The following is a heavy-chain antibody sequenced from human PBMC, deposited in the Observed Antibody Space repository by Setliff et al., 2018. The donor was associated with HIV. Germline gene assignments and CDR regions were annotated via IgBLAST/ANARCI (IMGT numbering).Heavy chain of an antibody. CDR3: ARGSLYYGLGSHYRRSWFDP. D-gene: IGHD3-10*01. J-gene: IGHJ5*02. CDR2: IYYSGST. Sequence: PSETLSLTCTVSGGSISSSSYYWGWIRQPPGKGLEWIGSIYYSGSTYYNPSLKSRVTISVDTSKNQFSLKLSSVTAADTAVYYCARGSLYYGLGSHYRRSWFDPWGQGTLVTVSS. V-gene: IGHV4-39*07. CDR1: GGSISSSSYY.